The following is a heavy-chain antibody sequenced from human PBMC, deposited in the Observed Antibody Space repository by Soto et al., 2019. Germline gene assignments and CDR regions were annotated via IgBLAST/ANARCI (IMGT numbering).Heavy chain of an antibody. CDR3: ARGGVTTIFGDS. D-gene: IGHD5-12*01. CDR2: IDTSSGTK. Sequence: EVQLVESGGGLVQPGGSLRVSCAASRFTFSRYSMNWVRQAPGKGLEWLSYIDTSSGTKYYADSVKGRFIISRDNAKHSLFLQMNSRRDESPAVYYCARGGVTTIFGDSWGQGTLVTVSS. CDR1: RFTFSRYS. V-gene: IGHV3-48*02. J-gene: IGHJ5*01.